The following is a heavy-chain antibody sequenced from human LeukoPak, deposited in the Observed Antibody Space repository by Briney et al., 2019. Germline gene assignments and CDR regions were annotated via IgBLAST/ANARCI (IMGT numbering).Heavy chain of an antibody. CDR1: GFTFSSYA. J-gene: IGHJ4*02. CDR3: ARDPVSGGNSYDY. Sequence: PGRSLRLSCAASGFTFSSYAMHWVRQAPGKGLEWVAVISYDGSNKYYADSVKGRFTISRDNSKNTLYLQMNSLRAEDTAVYYCARDPVSGGNSYDYWGQRTLVTVSS. V-gene: IGHV3-30-3*01. D-gene: IGHD4-23*01. CDR2: ISYDGSNK.